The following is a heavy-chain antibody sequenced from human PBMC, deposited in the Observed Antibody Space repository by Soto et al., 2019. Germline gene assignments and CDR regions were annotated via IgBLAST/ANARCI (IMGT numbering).Heavy chain of an antibody. V-gene: IGHV3-15*07. CDR3: ARVRGSSGYYDFDY. CDR1: GFTFSNAW. D-gene: IGHD3-22*01. J-gene: IGHJ4*02. Sequence: GGSLRLSCAASGFTFSNAWINWVRQAPGKGLEWVGRIKSKTDGGTTDFAAPVKGRFAISRDDSKNMVYLQMNSLKTEDTGIYYCARVRGSSGYYDFDYWGQGTLVTVSS. CDR2: IKSKTDGGTT.